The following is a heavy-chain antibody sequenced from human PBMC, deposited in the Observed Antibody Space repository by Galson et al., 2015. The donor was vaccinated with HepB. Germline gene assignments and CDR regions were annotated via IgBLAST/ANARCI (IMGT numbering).Heavy chain of an antibody. J-gene: IGHJ4*02. CDR3: ATVLYYDSSGYHLDFDY. CDR1: GYTFTSYG. CDR2: ISAYNGNT. V-gene: IGHV1-18*01. D-gene: IGHD3-22*01. Sequence: SVKVSCKASGYTFTSYGISWVRQAPGQGLEWMGWISAYNGNTNYAQKLQGRVTMTTDTSTSTAYMELRSLRSDDTAVYYCATVLYYDSSGYHLDFDYWGQGTLVTVSS.